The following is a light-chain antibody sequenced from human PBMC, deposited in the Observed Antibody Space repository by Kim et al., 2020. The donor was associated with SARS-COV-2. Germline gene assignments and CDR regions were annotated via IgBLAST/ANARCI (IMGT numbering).Light chain of an antibody. CDR1: QSVSSTN. V-gene: IGKV3-20*01. CDR2: GAS. J-gene: IGKJ1*01. CDR3: QQYDSSPRT. Sequence: EVVLTQSPGTLSLSPGERATLSCRASQSVSSTNLAWYQQRSGQAPRLLIYGASTRATGIPDRFSGSGSGTDFTLTISRLEPEDFAVYYCQQYDSSPRTFGQVTKVDIK.